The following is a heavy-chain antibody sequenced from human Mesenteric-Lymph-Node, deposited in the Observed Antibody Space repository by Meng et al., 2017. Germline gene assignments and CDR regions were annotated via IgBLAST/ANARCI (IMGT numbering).Heavy chain of an antibody. CDR1: GFTFNNYW. Sequence: GESLKISCVASGFTFNNYWIHWVRQAPGKGLVWVSRINSDGSSTSYADSVKGRFTISRDNAKNTLYLQMNSLRAEDTSVYFCARGRSYGHGSLDSWGQGTLVTVSS. V-gene: IGHV3-74*01. J-gene: IGHJ4*02. CDR2: INSDGSST. CDR3: ARGRSYGHGSLDS. D-gene: IGHD5-18*01.